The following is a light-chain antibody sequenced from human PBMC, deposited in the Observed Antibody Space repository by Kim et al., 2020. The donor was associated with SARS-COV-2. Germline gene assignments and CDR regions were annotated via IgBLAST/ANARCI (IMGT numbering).Light chain of an antibody. Sequence: EIVLTQSPGTLSLSPGERAILSCRASQSVSSSYLAWYQQKPGQAPRLLIFDASSRATGIPDRFSGSGSGTDFTLTISRLESEDFAVYYCQHYGRSPRTFGQGTKLEIK. V-gene: IGKV3-20*01. CDR3: QHYGRSPRT. J-gene: IGKJ2*02. CDR1: QSVSSSY. CDR2: DAS.